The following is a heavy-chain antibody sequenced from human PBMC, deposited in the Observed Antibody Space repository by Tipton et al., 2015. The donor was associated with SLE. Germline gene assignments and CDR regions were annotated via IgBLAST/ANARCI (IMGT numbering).Heavy chain of an antibody. Sequence: QSGAEVKKSGESLTISCKASGYNFSTYWIGWVRQMPGKGLELMGMIYPGDSHTIYSPSFQGQVTMSADKSISTAFLRWGSLEASDTAMYYCARGESYFYFYKDVWGKGTTVTVSS. J-gene: IGHJ6*03. CDR1: GYNFSTYW. CDR2: IYPGDSHT. CDR3: ARGESYFYFYKDV. V-gene: IGHV5-51*03.